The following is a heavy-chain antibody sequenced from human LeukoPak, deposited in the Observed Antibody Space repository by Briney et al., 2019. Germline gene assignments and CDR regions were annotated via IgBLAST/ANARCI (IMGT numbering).Heavy chain of an antibody. CDR1: GFTFTSYW. J-gene: IGHJ3*02. D-gene: IGHD3-10*01. V-gene: IGHV3-7*01. CDR3: AREFSGSDAFDI. Sequence: PGGSLRLSCAASGFTFTSYWMSWVRQAPGKGLEWVANIKQDGNEKYYVDSVKGRFTISRDNAKNSLYLQMNSLRAEDTAVYYCAREFSGSDAFDIWGQGTMVTVSS. CDR2: IKQDGNEK.